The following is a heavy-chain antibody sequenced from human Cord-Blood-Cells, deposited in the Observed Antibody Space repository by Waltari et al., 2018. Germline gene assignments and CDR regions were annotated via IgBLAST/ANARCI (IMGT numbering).Heavy chain of an antibody. Sequence: QVQLVQSGAEVKKPGASVKVSCKVSGYTLIQLSMHWARQSPGKGLEWMGGFDPEDGETIYAQKFQGRVTMTEDTSTDTAYMELSSLRSEDTAVYYCATVELPYDAFDIWGQGTMVTVSS. D-gene: IGHD1-7*01. CDR3: ATVELPYDAFDI. CDR1: GYTLIQLS. V-gene: IGHV1-24*01. J-gene: IGHJ3*02. CDR2: FDPEDGET.